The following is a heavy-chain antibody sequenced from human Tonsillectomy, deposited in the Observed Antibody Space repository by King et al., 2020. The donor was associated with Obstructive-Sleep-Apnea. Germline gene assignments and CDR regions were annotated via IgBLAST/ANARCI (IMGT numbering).Heavy chain of an antibody. Sequence: QLVQSGAEVKKPGASVKVSCKASGYTFTGYYIHWVRQPPGQGLEWMGWINPNSCGTDYVQMFQARVTMNRDTPMTSVYMVLSRLRSDDTAVDYGAGGAAAEFHRRSNYFDNWGQGTLVTVSS. CDR1: GYTFTGYY. J-gene: IGHJ4*02. D-gene: IGHD6-13*01. CDR3: AGGAAAEFHRRSNYFDN. CDR2: INPNSCGT. V-gene: IGHV1-2*02.